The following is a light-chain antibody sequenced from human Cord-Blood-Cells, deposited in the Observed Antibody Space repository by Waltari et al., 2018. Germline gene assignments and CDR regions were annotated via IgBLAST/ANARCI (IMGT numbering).Light chain of an antibody. V-gene: IGLV1-40*01. CDR2: GNS. CDR3: QSYDSSLSGWV. CDR1: SSNIGAGYD. J-gene: IGLJ3*02. Sequence: QSVLTQPPSVSGAPGQRVTISCTGSSSNIGAGYDVHWYQQLPGTAPKLLIYGNSKRPSGVPTRFSGSESGTSSSLAITGLQAEDEADYYCQSYDSSLSGWVFGGGTKLTVL.